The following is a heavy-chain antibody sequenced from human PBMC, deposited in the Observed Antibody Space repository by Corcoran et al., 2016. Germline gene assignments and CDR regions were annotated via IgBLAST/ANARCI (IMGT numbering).Heavy chain of an antibody. CDR3: ARDPRPFLEWLLYQGWFDP. V-gene: IGHV1-46*01. D-gene: IGHD3-3*01. Sequence: QVQLVQSEAEVKKPGASVKVSCKASGYTFTSYYMHWVRQAPGQGLEWMGIINPSGGSTSYAQKFQGRVTMTRDTSTSTVYMELSSLRSEDTAVYYCARDPRPFLEWLLYQGWFDPWGQGTLVTVSS. J-gene: IGHJ5*02. CDR2: INPSGGST. CDR1: GYTFTSYY.